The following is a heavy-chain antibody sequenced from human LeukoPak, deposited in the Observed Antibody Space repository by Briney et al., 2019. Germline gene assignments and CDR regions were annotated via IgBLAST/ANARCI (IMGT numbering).Heavy chain of an antibody. CDR1: GFTFSSYW. CDR3: ASTYYYGSGSYSAFDY. CDR2: IKQDGSEK. V-gene: IGHV3-7*01. Sequence: SGGSLRLSCAASGFTFSSYWMSWVRQAPGKGLVWVANIKQDGSEKYYVDSVKGRFTISRDNAKNSLYLQMNSLRAEDTAVYYCASTYYYGSGSYSAFDYWGQGTLVTVSS. J-gene: IGHJ4*02. D-gene: IGHD3-10*01.